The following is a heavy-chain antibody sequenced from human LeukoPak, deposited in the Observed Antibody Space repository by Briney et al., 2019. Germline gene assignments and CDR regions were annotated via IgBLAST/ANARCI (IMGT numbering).Heavy chain of an antibody. CDR2: IYYCGST. V-gene: IGHV4-39*01. CDR3: ARHQWDGSGSWPFDY. J-gene: IGHJ4*02. Sequence: SETLSLTCTVSGGSISSSSYYWGWIRQPPGKGLEWIGSIYYCGSTYYNPSLKSRVTISVDTSKNQFSLKLSSVTAADTAVYYCARHQWDGSGSWPFDYWGQGTLVTVSS. D-gene: IGHD3-10*01. CDR1: GGSISSSSYY.